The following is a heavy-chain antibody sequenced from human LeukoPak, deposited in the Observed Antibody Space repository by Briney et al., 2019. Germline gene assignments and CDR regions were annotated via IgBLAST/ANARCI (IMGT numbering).Heavy chain of an antibody. Sequence: GSLRLSCTASGFTFGDYAMSWVRQAPGKGLEWVGFIRNKAYGGTIEYAASVKGRFTISRDDSKSFAYLQMNSLKTEDTAVYYCTAQVFCSGRSCYSHWYFDLWGRGTLVTVSS. CDR2: IRNKAYGGTI. CDR3: TAQVFCSGRSCYSHWYFDL. J-gene: IGHJ2*01. D-gene: IGHD2-15*01. CDR1: GFTFGDYA. V-gene: IGHV3-49*04.